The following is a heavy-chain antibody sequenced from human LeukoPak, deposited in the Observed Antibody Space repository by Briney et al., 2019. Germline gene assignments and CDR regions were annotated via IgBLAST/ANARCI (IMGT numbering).Heavy chain of an antibody. V-gene: IGHV1-69*13. CDR2: IIPIFGTA. CDR1: GGTFTSYA. CDR3: AHTPPLLWFGEFKFDY. Sequence: GASVKVSCKASGGTFTSYAYSWVRQAPGQGLEWMGGIIPIFGTANYAQKFQGRVTITADESTSTAYMELSSLRSEDTAVYYCAHTPPLLWFGEFKFDYWGQGTLVTVSS. D-gene: IGHD3-10*01. J-gene: IGHJ4*02.